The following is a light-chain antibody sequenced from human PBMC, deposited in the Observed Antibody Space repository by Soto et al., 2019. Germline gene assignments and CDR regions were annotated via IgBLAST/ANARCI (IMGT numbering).Light chain of an antibody. CDR3: QKYDSAPSLT. J-gene: IGKJ4*01. V-gene: IGKV1-27*01. CDR2: AAA. Sequence: DIQMTQSPSSLSASVGDRVTVTCRASQGVSSCLAWYQQKPGKDPKLLLYAAATLQPGVPSRFSGSGSGTDFTLTISSLQPEDVATYYCQKYDSAPSLTFGGGTKVEIK. CDR1: QGVSSC.